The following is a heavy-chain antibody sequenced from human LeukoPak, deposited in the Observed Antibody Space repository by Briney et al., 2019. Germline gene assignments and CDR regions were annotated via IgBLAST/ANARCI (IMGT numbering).Heavy chain of an antibody. D-gene: IGHD3-22*01. J-gene: IGHJ5*02. CDR1: AFTFSRYW. Sequence: PGGSLRLSCAASAFTFSRYWIHWVRQAPGKGLEWVSRINPDGTTTTYADSVKGRFTISRDNAKNTVYLQMNSLRAEDTAVYYCARVLSGSWDWFDPWGQGTLVTVSS. CDR2: INPDGTTT. CDR3: ARVLSGSWDWFDP. V-gene: IGHV3-74*01.